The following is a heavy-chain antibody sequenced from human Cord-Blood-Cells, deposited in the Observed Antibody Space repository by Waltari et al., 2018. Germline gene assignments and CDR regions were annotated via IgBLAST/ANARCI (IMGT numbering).Heavy chain of an antibody. Sequence: QVQLQESGPGLVKPSETLSLTCTVSGGSISSYYWSWIRQPPGKGLEWIGYIYYSGSTNDNPSLKSRVTISVDTSKNQFSLKLSSVTAADTAVYYCARSRSLAYWGQGTLVTVSS. CDR3: ARSRSLAY. V-gene: IGHV4-59*01. CDR2: IYYSGST. D-gene: IGHD3-10*01. J-gene: IGHJ4*02. CDR1: GGSISSYY.